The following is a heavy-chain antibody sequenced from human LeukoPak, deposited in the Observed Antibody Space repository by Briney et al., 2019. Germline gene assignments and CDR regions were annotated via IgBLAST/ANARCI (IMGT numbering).Heavy chain of an antibody. Sequence: GGSLRLSCAASGFTFSSYSMNWVRQAPGKGLEWVSSISSSSSYIYYADSVKGRFTISRDNAKNSLYLQMNSLRAEDTAVYYCAKVRLYELLIFDYWGQGTLVTVSS. CDR3: AKVRLYELLIFDY. CDR2: ISSSSSYI. V-gene: IGHV3-21*04. J-gene: IGHJ4*02. CDR1: GFTFSSYS. D-gene: IGHD1-26*01.